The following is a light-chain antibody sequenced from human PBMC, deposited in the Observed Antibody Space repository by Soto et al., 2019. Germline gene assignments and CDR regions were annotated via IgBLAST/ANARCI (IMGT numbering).Light chain of an antibody. Sequence: SYELTQPPSVSVSPGQTASITCSGHKLGEKYAFWYQQKPGQSPVVVIYQDTKRPSGIPERFSGSNSGNTATLTISGTQAMDEADYYCQAWDSSTAVFGGGTQLTVL. V-gene: IGLV3-1*01. CDR2: QDT. J-gene: IGLJ2*01. CDR1: KLGEKY. CDR3: QAWDSSTAV.